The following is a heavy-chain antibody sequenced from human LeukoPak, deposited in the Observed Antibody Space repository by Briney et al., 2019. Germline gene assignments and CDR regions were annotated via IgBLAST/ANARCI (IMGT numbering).Heavy chain of an antibody. V-gene: IGHV3-43*02. J-gene: IGHJ5*02. CDR2: ISGDGTTT. CDR1: GFTFHDYA. CDR3: AKDNEYYDSSGYYIRGNWFDP. Sequence: PGGSLRLSCAASGFTFHDYAMHWVCQAPGKGLEWVSLISGDGTTTYYADSVKGRFTIHRDNSKNSLYLQMNSLRTEDTALYYCAKDNEYYDSSGYYIRGNWFDPWGQGTLVTVSS. D-gene: IGHD3-22*01.